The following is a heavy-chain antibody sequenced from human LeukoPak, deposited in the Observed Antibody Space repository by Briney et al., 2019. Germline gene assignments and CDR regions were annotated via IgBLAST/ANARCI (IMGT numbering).Heavy chain of an antibody. J-gene: IGHJ4*02. CDR2: IIPILGIA. CDR3: ARDRAARPIGTYYFDY. D-gene: IGHD6-6*01. V-gene: IGHV1-69*04. Sequence: SVKVSCKASGYTFTSYGISWVRQAPGQGLEWMGRIIPILGIANYAQKFQGRVTITADKSTSTAYMELSSLRSEDTAVYYCARDRAARPIGTYYFDYWGQGTLVTVSS. CDR1: GYTFTSYG.